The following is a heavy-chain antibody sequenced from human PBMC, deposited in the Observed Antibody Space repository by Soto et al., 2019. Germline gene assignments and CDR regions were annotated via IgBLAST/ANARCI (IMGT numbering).Heavy chain of an antibody. J-gene: IGHJ4*02. CDR3: ARAWFGFLEWLPDFDY. Sequence: GASGKVSCKASGYTFTSYGISWGRPAPGQGLEWMGWISAYNGNTNYAQKLQGRVTMTTDTSTSTAYMELRSLRSDDTAVYYCARAWFGFLEWLPDFDYWGQGTLVTVSS. V-gene: IGHV1-18*01. D-gene: IGHD3-3*01. CDR1: GYTFTSYG. CDR2: ISAYNGNT.